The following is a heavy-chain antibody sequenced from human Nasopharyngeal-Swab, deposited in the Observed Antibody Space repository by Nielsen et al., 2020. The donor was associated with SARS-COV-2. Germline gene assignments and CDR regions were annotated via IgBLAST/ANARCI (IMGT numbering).Heavy chain of an antibody. CDR1: GYTFTSYD. V-gene: IGHV1-8*01. Sequence: ASVKVSCKASGYTFTSYDINWVRQATGQGLEWMGWMNPNSGNTGYAQKFQGRVTMTRNTSISTAYMELSSLRSEDTAVYYCASSARYYDYVWGSYRQSGMDVWGQGTTVTVSS. CDR2: MNPNSGNT. D-gene: IGHD3-16*02. J-gene: IGHJ6*02. CDR3: ASSARYYDYVWGSYRQSGMDV.